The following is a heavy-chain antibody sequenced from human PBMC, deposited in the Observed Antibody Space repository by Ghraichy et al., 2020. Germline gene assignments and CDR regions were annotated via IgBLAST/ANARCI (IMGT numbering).Heavy chain of an antibody. D-gene: IGHD1-26*01. V-gene: IGHV1-45*02. CDR3: TTTVNSYLAEDV. CDR1: GYTFSERY. J-gene: IGHJ6*02. Sequence: SVKVSCKASGYTFSERYLHWVRQAPGQALEWMGWISPFNANTNYAQKFQGRVTISRDKSLTTAYLDLSSLTSEDTAMYYCTTTVNSYLAEDVWGQGTTVTVTS. CDR2: ISPFNANT.